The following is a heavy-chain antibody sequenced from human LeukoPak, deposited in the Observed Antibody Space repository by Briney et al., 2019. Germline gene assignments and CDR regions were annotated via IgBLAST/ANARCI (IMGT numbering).Heavy chain of an antibody. D-gene: IGHD2-21*02. CDR1: GYSFTSYG. V-gene: IGHV1-2*02. CDR3: ARDHCSDNDCYEDYYYGMDV. J-gene: IGHJ6*02. CDR2: INPNSGGT. Sequence: ASVKVSCKASGYSFTSYGITWVRQAPGQGLEWMGWINPNSGGTNSAQKFQGRVTMTRDTSISTAYMELSRLRSDDTAVYYCARDHCSDNDCYEDYYYGMDVWGQGTTVTVSS.